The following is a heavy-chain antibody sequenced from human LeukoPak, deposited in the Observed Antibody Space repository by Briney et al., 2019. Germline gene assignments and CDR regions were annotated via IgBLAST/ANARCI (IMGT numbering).Heavy chain of an antibody. CDR2: ISAYNGNT. V-gene: IGHV1-18*01. CDR3: AKENYDFSVTSPSWEIEVPTYYGMDV. J-gene: IGHJ6*02. Sequence: GASVKVSCKASGYTFTSYGISWVRQAPGQGLEWMGWISAYNGNTNYAQKLQGRVTMTTDTSTSTAYMELRSLRSDDTAVYYCAKENYDFSVTSPSWEIEVPTYYGMDVWGQGTTVTVSS. D-gene: IGHD3-3*01. CDR1: GYTFTSYG.